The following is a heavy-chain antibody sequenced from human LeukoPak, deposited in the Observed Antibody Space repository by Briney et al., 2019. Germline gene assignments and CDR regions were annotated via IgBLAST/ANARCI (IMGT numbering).Heavy chain of an antibody. CDR1: GFTLSSYG. J-gene: IGHJ6*02. Sequence: PGGSLRLSCAASGFTLSSYGMHWVRQAPGKGLEWVAVIWYDGSNKYYADSVKGRFTISRDNSKSTLYLQMNSLRAEDTAVYYCAKVNSGYESRHLSSYYYGMDVWGQGTTVTVSS. CDR3: AKVNSGYESRHLSSYYYGMDV. D-gene: IGHD5-12*01. CDR2: IWYDGSNK. V-gene: IGHV3-33*06.